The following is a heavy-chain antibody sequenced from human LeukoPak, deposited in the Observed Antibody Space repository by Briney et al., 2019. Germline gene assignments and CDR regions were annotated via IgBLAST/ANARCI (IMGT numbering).Heavy chain of an antibody. CDR1: GGSISSGDYY. J-gene: IGHJ4*02. V-gene: IGHV4-30-4*01. CDR3: ARDPVVGATGY. Sequence: SETLSLTCTVSGGSISSGDYYWSWIRQPPGKGLEWIGYIYYSGSTFYNPSLKSRVTISVDTSKNQFSLKLSSVTAADTAVYYCARDPVVGATGYWGQGTLVTVSS. CDR2: IYYSGST. D-gene: IGHD1-26*01.